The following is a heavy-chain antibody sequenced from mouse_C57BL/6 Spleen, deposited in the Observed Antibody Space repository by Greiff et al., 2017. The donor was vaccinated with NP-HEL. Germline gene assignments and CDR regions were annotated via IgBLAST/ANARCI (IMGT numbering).Heavy chain of an antibody. J-gene: IGHJ4*01. CDR3: ARRIDSNFAMDY. Sequence: EVQGVESGGDLVKPGGSLKLSCAASGFTFSSYGMSWVRQTPEKRLEWVANISSGGSYTYYPDSVKGRFTISRDNAKNTLYLQMSSLKSEDTAMYYCARRIDSNFAMDYWGQGTSVTVSS. V-gene: IGHV5-6*01. D-gene: IGHD2-5*01. CDR2: ISSGGSYT. CDR1: GFTFSSYG.